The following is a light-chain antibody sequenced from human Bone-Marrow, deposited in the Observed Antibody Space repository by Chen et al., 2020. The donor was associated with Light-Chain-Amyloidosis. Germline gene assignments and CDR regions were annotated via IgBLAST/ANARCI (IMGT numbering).Light chain of an antibody. CDR2: GSS. Sequence: EIVLTQSPGTLSLSPGEGANLSCRASQTISSNYLTWNQQKFGQAPRLLIYGSSSRATGIPDRLTGSGSGTDFTLTINRLEPEDFAMYYCQQYGTSPLTVGGGTKVEIK. CDR3: QQYGTSPLT. V-gene: IGKV3-20*01. J-gene: IGKJ4*01. CDR1: QTISSNY.